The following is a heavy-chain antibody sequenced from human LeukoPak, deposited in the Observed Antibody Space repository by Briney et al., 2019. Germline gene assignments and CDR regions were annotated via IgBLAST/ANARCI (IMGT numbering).Heavy chain of an antibody. V-gene: IGHV3-30*03. D-gene: IGHD3-16*01. J-gene: IGHJ4*02. CDR2: ISYDGSNK. CDR3: ARGLYY. Sequence: GGSLRLSCAASGFIFSSYGMHWVRQAPGKGLEWVAVISYDGSNKNYADSVKGRFTISRDNSKNTLYLQMNSLRAEDTAVYYCARGLYYWGQGTLVTVSS. CDR1: GFIFSSYG.